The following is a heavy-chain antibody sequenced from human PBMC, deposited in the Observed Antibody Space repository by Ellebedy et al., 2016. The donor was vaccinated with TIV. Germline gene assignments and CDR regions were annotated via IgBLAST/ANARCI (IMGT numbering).Heavy chain of an antibody. J-gene: IGHJ4*02. D-gene: IGHD3-10*01. CDR1: GDPIRSYY. CDR2: IYYSGST. V-gene: IGHV4-59*01. CDR3: ARREGYYGSGSYYAN. Sequence: MPSETLSLTCTVPGDPIRSYYWSWIRQPPGKGLEWIGYIYYSGSTNYNPSLKSRVTISIDTSKNQFSLKLSSVTAADTAVYYCARREGYYGSGSYYANWGQGTLVTVSS.